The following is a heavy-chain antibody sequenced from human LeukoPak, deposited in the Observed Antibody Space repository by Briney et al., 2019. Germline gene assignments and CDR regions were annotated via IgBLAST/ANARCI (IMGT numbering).Heavy chain of an antibody. J-gene: IGHJ4*02. V-gene: IGHV3-20*04. D-gene: IGHD4-23*01. CDR2: INWNGGST. Sequence: PGGSLRLSCAASGFTFDDYGMSWVRQAPGKGLEWVSGINWNGGSTYYADSVKGRFTISRDNAKNSLYLQMNSLRAEDTAVYYCASLPVVTPKDYWGQGTLVTVSS. CDR1: GFTFDDYG. CDR3: ASLPVVTPKDY.